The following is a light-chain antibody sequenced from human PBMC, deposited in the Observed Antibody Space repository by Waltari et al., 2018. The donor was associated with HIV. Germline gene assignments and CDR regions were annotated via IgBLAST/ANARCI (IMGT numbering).Light chain of an antibody. Sequence: SSELTQDPTVSVALGQTVMITCQGDSLRTFYASWYQQKPGQAPLLVIYDKNNRPSWIPDRFYGSSSGNTASLTITGAQAEDEADDYCKSRDSSGKQVLFGGGTKLTVL. J-gene: IGLJ2*01. CDR1: SLRTFY. V-gene: IGLV3-19*01. CDR3: KSRDSSGKQVL. CDR2: DKN.